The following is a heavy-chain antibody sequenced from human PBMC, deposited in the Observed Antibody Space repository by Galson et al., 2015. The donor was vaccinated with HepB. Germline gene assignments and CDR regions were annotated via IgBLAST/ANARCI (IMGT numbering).Heavy chain of an antibody. Sequence: SETLSLTCTVSGGSISSYYWSWIRQPPGKGLEWIGYIYYSGSTNYNPSLKSRVTISVDTSKNQFSLKLSSVTAADTAVYYCARLSNYYGSGSYLVGWFDPWGQGTLVTVSS. CDR3: ARLSNYYGSGSYLVGWFDP. V-gene: IGHV4-59*08. CDR1: GGSISSYY. D-gene: IGHD3-10*01. CDR2: IYYSGST. J-gene: IGHJ5*02.